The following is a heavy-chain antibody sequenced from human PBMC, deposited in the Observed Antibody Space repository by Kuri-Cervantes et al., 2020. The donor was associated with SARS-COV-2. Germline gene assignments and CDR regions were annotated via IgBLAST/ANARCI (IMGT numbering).Heavy chain of an antibody. CDR3: ARGGHGWARGPLVDV. V-gene: IGHV1-69*10. Sequence: SVKVSCKASGGTFSSYAISWVRQAPGQGLEWMGGIIPILGIANYAQKFQGRVTITRDTSASTAYMELSSLRSEDTAVYYCARGGHGWARGPLVDVWGQGTTVTVSS. D-gene: IGHD3-16*01. J-gene: IGHJ6*02. CDR2: IIPILGIA. CDR1: GGTFSSYA.